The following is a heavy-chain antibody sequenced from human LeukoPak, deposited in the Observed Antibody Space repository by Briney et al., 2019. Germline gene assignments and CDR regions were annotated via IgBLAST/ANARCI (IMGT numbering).Heavy chain of an antibody. J-gene: IGHJ4*02. Sequence: SVNVSCKASGGTFSSYAISWVRQAPGQGLEWMGGIIPFFDTANYAQQFQGRVTITADESTSTAYMELSSLRSEDTAGYYCARDSGVSYVSGSYYNDWGQGTLVTVSS. CDR3: ARDSGVSYVSGSYYND. CDR1: GGTFSSYA. D-gene: IGHD3-10*01. V-gene: IGHV1-69*01. CDR2: IIPFFDTA.